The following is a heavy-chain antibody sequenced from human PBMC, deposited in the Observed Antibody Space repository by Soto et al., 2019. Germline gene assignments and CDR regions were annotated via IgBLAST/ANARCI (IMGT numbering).Heavy chain of an antibody. V-gene: IGHV2-5*02. Sequence: SGPTLVNPTQTLGLTCTFSGFSLNTSGVGVVWIRQPPGKALEWLALIYWDDDKRYSPSLKSRLTITKDTSKNQVVLTMTNMDPVDTATYYCAHRPSIAVVPGTIWIPDYHFEYWGQGTLVTVSS. D-gene: IGHD2-2*02. CDR3: AHRPSIAVVPGTIWIPDYHFEY. CDR2: IYWDDDK. J-gene: IGHJ4*02. CDR1: GFSLNTSGVG.